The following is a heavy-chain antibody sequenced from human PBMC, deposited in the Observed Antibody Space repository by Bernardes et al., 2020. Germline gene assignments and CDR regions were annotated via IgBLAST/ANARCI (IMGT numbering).Heavy chain of an antibody. CDR1: GDSITNNNW. CDR3: ARESLAPAPTDAFDI. J-gene: IGHJ3*02. V-gene: IGHV4-4*02. CDR2: IHHTGST. Sequence: SETLSLTCAVSGDSITNNNWWSGVRQSPGKGLEWIGEIHHTGSTNYNPSLKSRVTISMDTSNNQFSVILNSVTAADTAIYYCARESLAPAPTDAFDIWGQWTMVTVSS.